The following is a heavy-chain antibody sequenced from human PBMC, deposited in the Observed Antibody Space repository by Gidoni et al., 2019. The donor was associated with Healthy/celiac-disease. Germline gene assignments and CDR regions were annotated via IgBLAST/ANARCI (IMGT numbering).Heavy chain of an antibody. D-gene: IGHD3-3*01. CDR3: ARFPIYSGYYSHRDAFDI. J-gene: IGHJ3*02. CDR2: INHSGST. Sequence: QVQLQQWGAGLLKPSETLSLTCAVYGGSFSGYYWSWIRQPPGKGLEWIGEINHSGSTNYNPSLKSRVTISVDTSKNQFPLKLSSVTAADTAVYYCARFPIYSGYYSHRDAFDIWGQGTMVTVSS. V-gene: IGHV4-34*01. CDR1: GGSFSGYY.